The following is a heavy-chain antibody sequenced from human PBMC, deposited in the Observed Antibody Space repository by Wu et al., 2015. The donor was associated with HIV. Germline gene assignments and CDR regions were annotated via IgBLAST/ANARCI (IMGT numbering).Heavy chain of an antibody. V-gene: IGHV1-46*01. CDR3: ARRPPTPVTMNKRDGVFDP. CDR2: INPSGGST. J-gene: IGHJ5*02. D-gene: IGHD3-22*01. Sequence: QVQLVQSGAEVKKPGASVKVSCKASGYTFTSYYMHWVRQAPGQGLEWMGIINPSGGSTSYAQKFQGRVTMTTDTSTSTAYMELRSLRSDDTAVYYCARRPPTPVTMNKRDGVFDPWGQGTLVTVSS. CDR1: GYTFTSYY.